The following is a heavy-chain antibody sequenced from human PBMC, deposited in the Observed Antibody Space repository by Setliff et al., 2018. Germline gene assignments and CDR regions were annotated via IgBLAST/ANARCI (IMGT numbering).Heavy chain of an antibody. CDR3: ARDLGYCSTTSCHGDWFDP. D-gene: IGHD2-2*01. CDR1: GYIFTTYA. V-gene: IGHV7-4-1*02. J-gene: IGHJ5*02. Sequence: ASVKVSCKASGYIFTTYAIGWMRQAPGQGLEWMGWINTNTGNPTYAQDFTGRFVFSLDTSVSTAYLQISSLKAEDTAVYYCARDLGYCSTTSCHGDWFDPWGQGTLVTVSS. CDR2: INTNTGNP.